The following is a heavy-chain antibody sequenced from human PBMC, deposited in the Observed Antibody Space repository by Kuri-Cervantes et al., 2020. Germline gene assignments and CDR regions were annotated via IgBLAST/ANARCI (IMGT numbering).Heavy chain of an antibody. J-gene: IGHJ6*03. D-gene: IGHD6-13*01. CDR2: IYYSGST. CDR1: GGSISRSSYY. V-gene: IGHV4-61*05. CDR3: ARMSRYSSSWHGRQPYYYYYYMDV. Sequence: SETLSLTCTVSGGSISRSSYYWGWIRQPPGKGLEWIGYIYYSGSTNYNPSLKSRVTISVDTSKNQFSLKLSSVTAADTAVYYCARMSRYSSSWHGRQPYYYYYYMDVWGKGTTVTVSS.